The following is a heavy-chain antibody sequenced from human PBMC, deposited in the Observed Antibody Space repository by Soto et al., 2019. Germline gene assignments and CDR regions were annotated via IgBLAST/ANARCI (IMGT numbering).Heavy chain of an antibody. Sequence: PGGSLRLSCAASGLTFSTSIMHWVRQTPGKGLEWVAVISYDGSNKFYADSVKGRFTTSRDNAKNSLYLQMNSLRAEDTAVYYCARDMYYYDSSGYHSDYWGQGTLVTVSS. CDR3: ARDMYYYDSSGYHSDY. D-gene: IGHD3-22*01. V-gene: IGHV3-30*03. J-gene: IGHJ4*02. CDR2: ISYDGSNK. CDR1: GLTFSTSI.